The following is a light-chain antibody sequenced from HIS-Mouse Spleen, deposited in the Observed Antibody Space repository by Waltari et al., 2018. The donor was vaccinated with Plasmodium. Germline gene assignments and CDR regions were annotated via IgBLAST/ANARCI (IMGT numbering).Light chain of an antibody. CDR3: QQYNNWSFT. Sequence: EIVMTQSPATLSVSPGERATLSCRASQRVSSNLAWYQQKPGQAPRLLIYGASTRAAVIPARFSGCGSGTEFTLTISSLQSEDFAVYYCQQYNNWSFTFGPGTKVDIK. V-gene: IGKV3-15*01. J-gene: IGKJ3*01. CDR2: GAS. CDR1: QRVSSN.